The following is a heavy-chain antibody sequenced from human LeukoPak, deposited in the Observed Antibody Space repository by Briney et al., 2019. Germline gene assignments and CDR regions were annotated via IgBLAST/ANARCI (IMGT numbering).Heavy chain of an antibody. CDR1: GFTFSGCE. V-gene: IGHV3-48*03. CDR3: ARVATMVRVPLDALDI. CDR2: ISRSGNTI. J-gene: IGHJ3*02. D-gene: IGHD3-10*01. Sequence: PGESLRLSCAISGFTFSGCELTWVRQAPGKGLEWISYISRSGNTIYYADSVKGRFTTSRDNAKNSLYLQMNSLRVEDTAVYYCARVATMVRVPLDALDIWGQGTMVSVSS.